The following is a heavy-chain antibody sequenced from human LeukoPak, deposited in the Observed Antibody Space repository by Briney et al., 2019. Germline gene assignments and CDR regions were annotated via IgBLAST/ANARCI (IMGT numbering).Heavy chain of an antibody. CDR2: INHSGST. J-gene: IGHJ6*02. CDR1: GGSFSGYY. D-gene: IGHD3-3*01. Sequence: SETLSLTCAVYGGSFSGYYWSWIRQPPGKGLEWIGEINHSGSTNYNPSLKSRVTISVDTSKNQFSLKLSSVTAADTAVYYCARADFWSAQSTNGMDVWGQGTTVTVSS. V-gene: IGHV4-34*01. CDR3: ARADFWSAQSTNGMDV.